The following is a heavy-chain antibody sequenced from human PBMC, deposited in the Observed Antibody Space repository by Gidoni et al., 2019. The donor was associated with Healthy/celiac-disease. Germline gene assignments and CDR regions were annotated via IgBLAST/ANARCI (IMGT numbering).Heavy chain of an antibody. CDR1: GFTFDDYA. CDR2: ISWDGGST. Sequence: EVQLVESGGVVVQPGGSLRLSCAASGFTFDDYAMHWVRQAPGKGLECVSLISWDGGSTYYADSVKGRFTISRDNSKNSLYLQMNSLRAEDTALYYCAKDYSNFEFDYWGQGTLVTVSS. V-gene: IGHV3-43D*03. J-gene: IGHJ4*02. D-gene: IGHD4-4*01. CDR3: AKDYSNFEFDY.